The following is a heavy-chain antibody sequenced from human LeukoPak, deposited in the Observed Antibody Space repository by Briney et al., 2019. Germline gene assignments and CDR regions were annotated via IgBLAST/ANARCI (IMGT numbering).Heavy chain of an antibody. J-gene: IGHJ4*02. CDR2: IYYSGST. D-gene: IGHD2-15*01. Sequence: SETPSLTCTVSGGSISSYYWSWIRQPPGKGLEWIGYIYYSGSTNYNPSLKSRVTISVDTSKNQFSLKLSSVTAADTAVYYCARTYCSGGSCYSLDYWGQGTLVTVSS. CDR1: GGSISSYY. CDR3: ARTYCSGGSCYSLDY. V-gene: IGHV4-59*01.